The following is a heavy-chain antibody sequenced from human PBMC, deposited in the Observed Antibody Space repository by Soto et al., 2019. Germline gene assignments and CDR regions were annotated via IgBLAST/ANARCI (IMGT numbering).Heavy chain of an antibody. CDR2: INPSGGST. D-gene: IGHD2-2*01. CDR1: GYTFTSYY. J-gene: IGHJ6*02. CDR3: ARAPNIVVVPAANYYYYGMDV. V-gene: IGHV1-46*03. Sequence: ASVKVSCKASGYTFTSYYMHWVRQAPGQGLEWMGIINPSGGSTSYAQKFQGRVTMTRDTSTSTVYMELSSLRSEDTAVYYCARAPNIVVVPAANYYYYGMDVWGQGTMVTVSS.